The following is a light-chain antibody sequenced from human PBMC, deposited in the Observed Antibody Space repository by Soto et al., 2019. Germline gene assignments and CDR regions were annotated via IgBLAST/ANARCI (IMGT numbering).Light chain of an antibody. Sequence: QAVVTQPPSVSGAPGQRVTISCTGCSSNIGAGHAVHWYQQLPGTAPKLLIHSNNNRPSGVPDRFSGSKFGTSASLAIAGLQADDEADYYCQSYDPTLRTSLFGGGTKLTVL. J-gene: IGLJ2*01. CDR1: SSNIGAGHA. V-gene: IGLV1-40*01. CDR2: SNN. CDR3: QSYDPTLRTSL.